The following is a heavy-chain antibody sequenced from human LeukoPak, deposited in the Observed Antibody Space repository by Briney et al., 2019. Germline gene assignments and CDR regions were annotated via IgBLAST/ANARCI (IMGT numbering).Heavy chain of an antibody. Sequence: SETLSLTCTVYGGSFSGYYWSWIRQPPGKGLERIGEINHSGSTNYNPSLKSRVTISVDTSKNQFSLKLSSVTAADTAVYYCARGPWFGELYYYYYGMDVWGQGTTVTVSS. CDR2: INHSGST. CDR1: GGSFSGYY. V-gene: IGHV4-34*01. D-gene: IGHD3-10*01. J-gene: IGHJ6*02. CDR3: ARGPWFGELYYYYYGMDV.